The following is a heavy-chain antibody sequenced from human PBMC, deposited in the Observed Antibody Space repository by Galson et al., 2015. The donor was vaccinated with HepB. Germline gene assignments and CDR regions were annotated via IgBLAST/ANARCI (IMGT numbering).Heavy chain of an antibody. V-gene: IGHV1-18*04. J-gene: IGHJ6*02. CDR2: ISGYNGNT. CDR1: GYTFTSYG. Sequence: SVKVSCKASGYTFTSYGISWLRQAPGQGLEWMGWISGYNGNTKYAQKLQGRVTMTTDTSTTTAYMELRGLRSDDTAIYYCTRGGWDWTYYYYAMDVWGQGTTVTVSS. D-gene: IGHD3/OR15-3a*01. CDR3: TRGGWDWTYYYYAMDV.